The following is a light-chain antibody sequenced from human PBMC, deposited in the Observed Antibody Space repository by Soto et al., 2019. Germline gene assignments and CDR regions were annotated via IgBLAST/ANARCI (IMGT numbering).Light chain of an antibody. CDR2: DAS. CDR1: QSVDSN. CDR3: QQRSNWPLT. Sequence: EIVMTQPPATLSVSPGERATLSCRASQSVDSNLAWYQQKPGQAPRLLIYDASNRATGIPARFSGSGSGTDFTLTISSLEPEDFAVYYCQQRSNWPLTFGGGTKV. V-gene: IGKV3-11*01. J-gene: IGKJ4*01.